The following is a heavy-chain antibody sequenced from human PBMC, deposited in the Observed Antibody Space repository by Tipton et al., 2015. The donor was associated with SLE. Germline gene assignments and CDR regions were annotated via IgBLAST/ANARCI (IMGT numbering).Heavy chain of an antibody. Sequence: TLSLTCTVSGASISSHYWNWIRQPPGKGLEWFGNIYNNGNTNYNPSLKSRVTISVDTSRNQFFLKLSSVTAADTALYYCARAKRSSTTWGYWFDPWGQGTLATVSS. J-gene: IGHJ5*02. CDR3: ARAKRSSTTWGYWFDP. CDR1: GASISSHY. CDR2: IYNNGNT. V-gene: IGHV4-59*11. D-gene: IGHD2-2*01.